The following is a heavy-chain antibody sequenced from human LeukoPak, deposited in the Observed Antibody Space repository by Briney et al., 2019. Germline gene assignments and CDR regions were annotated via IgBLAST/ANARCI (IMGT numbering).Heavy chain of an antibody. CDR2: ILPGESDT. D-gene: IGHD2-2*01. CDR3: VRRDITSRYVVWFDP. Sequence: GESLKIFCRGSGYTFTSYWISWVRQMPGKGLELMGIILPGESDTRYSPPFQGQVTISADKSTNTAYLQWSSLRASDTAIYYCVRRDITSRYVVWFDPLGQGTPVTVSS. CDR1: GYTFTSYW. J-gene: IGHJ5*02. V-gene: IGHV5-51*01.